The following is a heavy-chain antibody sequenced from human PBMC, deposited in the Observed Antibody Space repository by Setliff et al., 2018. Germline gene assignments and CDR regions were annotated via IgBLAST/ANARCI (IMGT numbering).Heavy chain of an antibody. CDR2: IRPLRGDT. V-gene: IGHV1-2*02. Sequence: GASVKVSCKASGYIFSAYHVHWVRQAPGQGPEWVGCIRPLRGDTKSAQKFQGRLTMTGDASINTAFMELTGLTSDDTAVYYCARAPSGTGFYHFFSYMDVWGKGPRSPS. CDR3: ARAPSGTGFYHFFSYMDV. J-gene: IGHJ6*03. CDR1: GYIFSAYH. D-gene: IGHD1-7*01.